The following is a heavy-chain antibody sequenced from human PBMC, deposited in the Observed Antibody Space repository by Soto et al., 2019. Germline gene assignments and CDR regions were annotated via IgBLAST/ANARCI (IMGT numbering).Heavy chain of an antibody. CDR3: AREPFTMVRGVAYYYYGMDV. CDR2: INPSGGST. D-gene: IGHD3-10*01. Sequence: ASVKVSCKASGYTFTSYYMHWVRQAPGQGLEWMGIINPSGGSTSYAQKFQGRVTMTRDTSTSTVYMELSSLRSEDTAVYYCAREPFTMVRGVAYYYYGMDVWGQGTTVTVS. CDR1: GYTFTSYY. J-gene: IGHJ6*02. V-gene: IGHV1-46*01.